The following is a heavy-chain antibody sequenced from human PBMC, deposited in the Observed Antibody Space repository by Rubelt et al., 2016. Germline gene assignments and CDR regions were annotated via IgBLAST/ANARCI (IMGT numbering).Heavy chain of an antibody. D-gene: IGHD3-22*01. V-gene: IGHV4-39*07. CDR1: GGSISSSSYY. Sequence: QLQLQESGPGLVKPSETLSLTCTVSGGSISSSSYYWGWIRQPPGKGLAWIGSIYYSGSTYYHPSLKSRVTISVDTSKNQFSLKVSSVTAADTAVYYCARAVSYYDSSGYGYYYYMDVWGKGTTVTVSS. CDR2: IYYSGST. CDR3: ARAVSYYDSSGYGYYYYMDV. J-gene: IGHJ6*03.